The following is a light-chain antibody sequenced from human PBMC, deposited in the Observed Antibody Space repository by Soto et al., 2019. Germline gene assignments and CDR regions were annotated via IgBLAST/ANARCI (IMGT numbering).Light chain of an antibody. Sequence: QSALTQPASVSGSPGQSITISCTGTSSDVGSYNLVSWYQQHPGKAPKLMIYEGSKRPSGVSNRFSGSRSGNTASLTISGLQAEDETDHYCCSYAGSSTLFGTGTKVTVL. J-gene: IGLJ1*01. CDR1: SSDVGSYNL. CDR3: CSYAGSSTL. CDR2: EGS. V-gene: IGLV2-23*01.